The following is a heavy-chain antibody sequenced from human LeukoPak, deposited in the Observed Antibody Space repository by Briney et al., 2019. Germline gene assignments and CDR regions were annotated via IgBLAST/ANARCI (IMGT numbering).Heavy chain of an antibody. V-gene: IGHV3-7*03. Sequence: GGSLRPSCAASGFTFSSYWMSWVRQAPRKGLEWVANIKQDGSEKYYVDSVEGRFTISRDNAKNSLYLQMNSLRAEDTAVYYCARDREQQLTLYYYYGMDVWGQGTTVTVSS. CDR1: GFTFSSYW. CDR3: ARDREQQLTLYYYYGMDV. D-gene: IGHD6-13*01. J-gene: IGHJ6*02. CDR2: IKQDGSEK.